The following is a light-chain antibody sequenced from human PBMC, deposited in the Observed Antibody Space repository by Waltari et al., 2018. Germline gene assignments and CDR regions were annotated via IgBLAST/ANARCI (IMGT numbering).Light chain of an antibody. CDR3: HQTSSFTRT. J-gene: IGKJ5*01. CDR2: YAT. CDR1: HSIGSN. V-gene: IGKV6D-21*02. Sequence: EIALTQSPDFQSVTPKQKVTITCRASHSIGSNLHWYQQKPDQSPKLLIKYATQSISGVPSRFSGSGSGTDFTLTIDSLETEDAAAYDCHQTSSFTRTFGQGTRLEIK.